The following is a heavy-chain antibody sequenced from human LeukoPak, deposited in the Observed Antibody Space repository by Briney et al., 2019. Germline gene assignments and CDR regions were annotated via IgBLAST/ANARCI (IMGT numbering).Heavy chain of an antibody. J-gene: IGHJ6*03. CDR3: ARGWFGSPHGYYYYYMDV. CDR2: IYYSGIT. CDR1: GGSISTYY. V-gene: IGHV4-59*01. Sequence: SETLSLTCTVSGGSISTYYWSWIRQPPWKGLEWIGYIYYSGITNYNPSLKGRVTISVDTSKNQFSLKLSSVNAADTAVYYCARGWFGSPHGYYYYYMDVWGKGTTVTVSS. D-gene: IGHD3-10*01.